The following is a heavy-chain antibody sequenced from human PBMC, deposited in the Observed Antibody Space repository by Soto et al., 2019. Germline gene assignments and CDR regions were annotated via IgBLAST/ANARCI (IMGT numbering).Heavy chain of an antibody. V-gene: IGHV3-48*04. Sequence: PGGSLRLSCAASGFPFSFYSMNWVRQAPGKGLEWISYISSSGSTIYYADSVKGRFTISRDNAKNSLYLQMNSLRAEDTAVYYCARGEVGMDVWGQGTTVTVSS. CDR3: ARGEVGMDV. J-gene: IGHJ6*02. CDR2: ISSSGSTI. CDR1: GFPFSFYS.